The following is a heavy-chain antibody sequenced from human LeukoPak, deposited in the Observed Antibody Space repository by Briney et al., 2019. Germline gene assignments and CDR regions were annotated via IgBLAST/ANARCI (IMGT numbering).Heavy chain of an antibody. J-gene: IGHJ1*01. CDR1: GGSISSGGYY. CDR2: IYYSGST. D-gene: IGHD3-9*01. Sequence: SETLSLTCTVSGGSISSGGYYWSWIRQHPGKGLEWIGYIYYSGSTYYNPSLKSRVTISVDTSKNQFSLKLSSVTAADTAVYYCARASPALLNYGFLTGYYLGYFQHWGQGTLVTVSS. CDR3: ARASPALLNYGFLTGYYLGYFQH. V-gene: IGHV4-31*03.